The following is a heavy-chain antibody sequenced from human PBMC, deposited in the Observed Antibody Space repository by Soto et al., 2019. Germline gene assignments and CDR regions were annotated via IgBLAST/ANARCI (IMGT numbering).Heavy chain of an antibody. J-gene: IGHJ6*02. Sequence: GQLVESGGGVAQPGRSLRLSCAASGFTFSSYAMHWVRQTPGQGLEWVEVISYDGSKKYYADSVKGRFTISRDNSNDTVYLQMNSLRTEDTAVSFCARVLRIRGGRYYYGMDVWGQGTTVNVSS. D-gene: IGHD3-10*01. CDR1: GFTFSSYA. V-gene: IGHV3-30-3*01. CDR3: ARVLRIRGGRYYYGMDV. CDR2: ISYDGSKK.